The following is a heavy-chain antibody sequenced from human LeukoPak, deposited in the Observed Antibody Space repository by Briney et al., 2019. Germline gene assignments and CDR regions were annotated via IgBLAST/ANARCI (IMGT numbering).Heavy chain of an antibody. Sequence: GGSLRLSCEGSGFIFSSYAMTWVRQAPGKGLQWVSSISGSGGSTYYADSVKGRFTISRDNSKNTLSLQMNSLRAEDTAVYYCAKGWEYAVIWGQGTLVTVSS. CDR3: AKGWEYAVI. D-gene: IGHD2-21*01. V-gene: IGHV3-23*01. CDR2: ISGSGGST. J-gene: IGHJ4*02. CDR1: GFIFSSYA.